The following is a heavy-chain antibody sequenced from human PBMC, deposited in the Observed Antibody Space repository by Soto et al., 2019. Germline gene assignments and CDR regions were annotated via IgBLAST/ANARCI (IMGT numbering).Heavy chain of an antibody. CDR3: ATALRFVDYLLKR. Sequence: VASVKVSCKASGYTLTTYPLHWVRQAPGQSLEWMGYITGASGDTRYSQKIHDRVTITRDTSANTAYLELNSLTSEDTAVYYCATALRFVDYLLKRWGQGTLVTVSS. D-gene: IGHD3-9*01. V-gene: IGHV1-3*01. J-gene: IGHJ4*02. CDR2: ITGASGDT. CDR1: GYTLTTYP.